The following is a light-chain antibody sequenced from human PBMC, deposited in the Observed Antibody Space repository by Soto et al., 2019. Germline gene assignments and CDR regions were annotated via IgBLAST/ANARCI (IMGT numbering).Light chain of an antibody. CDR3: AAWDDSLNGYV. V-gene: IGLV1-44*01. CDR2: SNN. J-gene: IGLJ1*01. CDR1: SSNIGSNT. Sequence: QSVLTQPPSASGTPGQRVTISCSGSSSNIGSNTVNWYQQLPGTAPKLLIYSNNQRPSGVPDRFSGSKSGTSASQAISGVQSEDEADYYCAAWDDSLNGYVFGTGTKVTVL.